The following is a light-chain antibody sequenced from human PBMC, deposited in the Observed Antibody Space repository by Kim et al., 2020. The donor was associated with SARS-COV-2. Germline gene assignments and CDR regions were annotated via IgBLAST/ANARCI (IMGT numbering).Light chain of an antibody. V-gene: IGKV3-15*01. CDR2: DAS. CDR1: QSITRN. J-gene: IGKJ2*01. CDR3: QQYTNWPPYT. Sequence: VSPGERSSLSCRASQSITRNLAWYQQKPGQAPRLLMYDASTRATGIPARFSGSGSGTEFTLTISSLQSEDFAVYYCQQYTNWPPYTFGQGTKLEI.